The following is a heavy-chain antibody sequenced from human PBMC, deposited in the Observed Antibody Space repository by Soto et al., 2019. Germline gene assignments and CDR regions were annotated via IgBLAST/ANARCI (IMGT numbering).Heavy chain of an antibody. CDR1: GGSIESFD. CDR2: IYHSGST. Sequence: SETQCLTCTVSGGSIESFDWSWIRQPPGKGLEWIGYIYHSGSTYYNPSLKSRVTISVDRSKNQFSLKLSSVTAADTAVYYCARENNVLPGGYFDYWGQGTLVTVSS. J-gene: IGHJ4*02. V-gene: IGHV4-30-2*01. D-gene: IGHD3-10*01. CDR3: ARENNVLPGGYFDY.